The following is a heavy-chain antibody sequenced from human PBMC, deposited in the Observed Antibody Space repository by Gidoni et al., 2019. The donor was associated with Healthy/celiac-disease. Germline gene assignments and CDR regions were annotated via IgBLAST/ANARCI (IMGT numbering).Heavy chain of an antibody. V-gene: IGHV3-21*01. CDR2: ISSSSIYI. Sequence: EVQLVESGGGLVKPGGSLRLSCAASGFTFSSYSMNWVRQAPGKGLEWVSSISSSSIYIYYADSVKGRFTISRDNANNSLYLQMNSLRAEDTAVYYCASYPGYSYGYGFDPWGQGTLVTVSS. CDR1: GFTFSSYS. J-gene: IGHJ5*02. D-gene: IGHD5-18*01. CDR3: ASYPGYSYGYGFDP.